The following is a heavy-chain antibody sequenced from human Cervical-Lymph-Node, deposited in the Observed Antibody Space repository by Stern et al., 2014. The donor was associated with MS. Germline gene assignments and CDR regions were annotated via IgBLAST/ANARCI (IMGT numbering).Heavy chain of an antibody. CDR2: IKQDGSET. V-gene: IGHV3-7*01. CDR1: GFTFSRHW. CDR3: ARDTTVTTHLDY. D-gene: IGHD4-17*01. Sequence: EVQLVESGGALVQPGGSLRLSCAASGFTFSRHWMSWVRQAPGKGLEWVAHIKQDGSETYYVDSVKGRFTISRDNAKNSVYLQMNSLRADDTAVYYCARDTTVTTHLDYCGQGTLVTVSS. J-gene: IGHJ4*02.